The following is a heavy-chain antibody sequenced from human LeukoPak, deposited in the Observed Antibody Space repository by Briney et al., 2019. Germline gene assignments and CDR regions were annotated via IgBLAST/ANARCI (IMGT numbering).Heavy chain of an antibody. V-gene: IGHV3-49*03. Sequence: GGSLRLSCTASGFTFGDYAMSWFRQAPGKGLEWVGFIRSKAYGGTTEYAASAKGRFTISRDDSKSIAYLQTNSLKTEDTAVYYCTRDGGIVVTGAFDYWGQGTLVTVSS. CDR1: GFTFGDYA. D-gene: IGHD3-22*01. CDR2: IRSKAYGGTT. CDR3: TRDGGIVVTGAFDY. J-gene: IGHJ4*02.